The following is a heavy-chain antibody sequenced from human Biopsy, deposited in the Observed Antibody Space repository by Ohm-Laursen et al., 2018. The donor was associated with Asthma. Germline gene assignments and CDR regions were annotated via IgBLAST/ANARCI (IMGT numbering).Heavy chain of an antibody. CDR2: TFPGDSDT. V-gene: IGHV5-51*01. Sequence: GESLRIPCKASGYIFTSYWIGWVRQMPGKGLEWMGITFPGDSDTIYSPSFRGQVTISADKSTSTAYLQWSSLKASATAIYYCARLAYGSGSFFDFWGQGTLVTVAS. J-gene: IGHJ4*02. D-gene: IGHD3-10*01. CDR3: ARLAYGSGSFFDF. CDR1: GYIFTSYW.